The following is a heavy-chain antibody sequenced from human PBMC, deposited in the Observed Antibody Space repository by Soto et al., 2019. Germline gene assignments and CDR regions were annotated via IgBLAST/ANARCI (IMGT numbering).Heavy chain of an antibody. J-gene: IGHJ4*02. CDR2: IYWDDDK. V-gene: IGHV2-5*02. D-gene: IGHD6-25*01. CDR3: AHKGDGYRGFKY. CDR1: GFSLTTRGVG. Sequence: SGPTLVNPTQTLTLTCTFSGFSLTTRGVGVGWIRQPPGKALEWLALIYWDDDKRYSPCLKSRLTITKDTSKNQVVLTMTSMDPMDTATYYCAHKGDGYRGFKYWGPGTLVTVSS.